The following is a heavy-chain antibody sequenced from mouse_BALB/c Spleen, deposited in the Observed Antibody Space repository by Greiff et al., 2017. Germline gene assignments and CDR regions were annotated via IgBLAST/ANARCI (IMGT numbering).Heavy chain of an antibody. V-gene: IGHV1-69*02. CDR3: MMITTWGNAMDY. D-gene: IGHD2-4*01. J-gene: IGHJ4*01. CDR2: IYPSDSYT. CDR1: GYTFTSYW. Sequence: QVQLQQPGAELVRPGASVKLSCKASGYTFTSYWINWVKQRPGQGLEWIGNIYPSDSYTNYNQKFKDKATLTVDKSSSTAYMQLSSPTSEDSAVYYCMMITTWGNAMDYWGQGTSVTVSS.